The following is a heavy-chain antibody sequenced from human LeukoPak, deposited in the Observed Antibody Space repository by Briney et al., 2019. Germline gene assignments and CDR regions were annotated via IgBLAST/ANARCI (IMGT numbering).Heavy chain of an antibody. Sequence: GGSLRLSRAASGFTFSNYGMNWVRQAPGKGLDWVSSISSTSAYIYYADSVKGRFTISRDNAKNSLYLQMDSLRAEDTAVYYCAKSYSVTGTFPALDYWGQGTLVTVSS. CDR1: GFTFSNYG. D-gene: IGHD6-19*01. V-gene: IGHV3-21*01. CDR3: AKSYSVTGTFPALDY. J-gene: IGHJ4*02. CDR2: ISSTSAYI.